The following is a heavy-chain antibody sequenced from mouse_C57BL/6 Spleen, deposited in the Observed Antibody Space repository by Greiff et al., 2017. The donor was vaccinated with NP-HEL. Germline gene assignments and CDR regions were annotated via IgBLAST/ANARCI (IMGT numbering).Heavy chain of an antibody. D-gene: IGHD4-1*01. CDR3: ARSGANWVYWYFDV. CDR1: GYTFTSYG. J-gene: IGHJ1*03. Sequence: LVESGAELARPGASVKLSCKASGYTFTSYGISWVKQRTGQGLEWIGEIYPRSGNTYYNEKFKGKATLTADKSSSTAYMELRSLTSEDSAVYFCARSGANWVYWYFDVWGTGTTVTVAS. CDR2: IYPRSGNT. V-gene: IGHV1-81*01.